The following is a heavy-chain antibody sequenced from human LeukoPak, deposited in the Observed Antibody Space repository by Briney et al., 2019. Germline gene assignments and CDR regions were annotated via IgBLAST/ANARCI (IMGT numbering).Heavy chain of an antibody. Sequence: GGSLRLSCAASGFTFSSYEMNWVRQAPGKGLEWVSYISSSGSTIYYADSVKGRFTISRDNAKNSLYLQMNSLRAEDTAVYYCARAVTIFGGDYWGQGTLVTVSS. D-gene: IGHD3-3*01. V-gene: IGHV3-48*03. CDR2: ISSSGSTI. CDR3: ARAVTIFGGDY. J-gene: IGHJ4*02. CDR1: GFTFSSYE.